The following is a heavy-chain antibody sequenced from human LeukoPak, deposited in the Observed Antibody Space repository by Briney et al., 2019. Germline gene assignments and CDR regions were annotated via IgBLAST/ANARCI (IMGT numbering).Heavy chain of an antibody. V-gene: IGHV4-61*02. CDR1: GGSISSGSYY. Sequence: SETLSLTCTVSGGSISSGSYYWSWIRQPAGKGLEWIGRIYTSGSTNYNPSLKSRVTISVDKSKNQFSLNLTSVTAADTAVYYCATNSGSGSYFDYWGQGTLVTVSS. CDR3: ATNSGSGSYFDY. CDR2: IYTSGST. D-gene: IGHD3-10*01. J-gene: IGHJ4*02.